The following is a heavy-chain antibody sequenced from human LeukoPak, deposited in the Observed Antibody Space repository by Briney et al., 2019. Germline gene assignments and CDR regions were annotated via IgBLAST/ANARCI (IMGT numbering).Heavy chain of an antibody. CDR1: GASISFYY. D-gene: IGHD6-13*01. J-gene: IGHJ3*02. CDR2: IYYSGST. Sequence: SETLSLTCTLSGASISFYYWSWIRQPPGKRLEWIGYIYYSGSTNYNPFLKSRVTMSIETSKNHFSLNLNSVTAADTAIYDCALDSSGWSDDSFDIWGQGTMVTVSS. CDR3: ALDSSGWSDDSFDI. V-gene: IGHV4-59*01.